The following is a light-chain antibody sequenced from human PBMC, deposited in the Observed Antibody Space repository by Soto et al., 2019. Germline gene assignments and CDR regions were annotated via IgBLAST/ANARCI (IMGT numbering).Light chain of an antibody. J-gene: IGKJ1*01. CDR3: QKYNSYTWT. CDR2: DAS. Sequence: DLHMTQSPSPLSASLGDRVTITWRASQSISGWLAWYQQKPGKAPKLLIYDASSLESGVPSRLSGSGSGTELNLTITSLQPDDFATYYCQKYNSYTWTFGQGTQVDIK. CDR1: QSISGW. V-gene: IGKV1-5*01.